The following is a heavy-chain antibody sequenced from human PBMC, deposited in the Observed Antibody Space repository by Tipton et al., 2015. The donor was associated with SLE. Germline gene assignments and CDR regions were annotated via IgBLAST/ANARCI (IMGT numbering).Heavy chain of an antibody. V-gene: IGHV4-59*11. J-gene: IGHJ4*02. CDR1: GGSISSHY. D-gene: IGHD6-19*01. Sequence: TLSLTCTVSGGSISSHYWSWIRQPPGKGLEWIGYIYYSGSTNYNPSLKSRVTISVDTSKNQFSLKLSSVTAADTAVYYCARGSLAVAAPYFAYWGQGTLVTVSS. CDR3: ARGSLAVAAPYFAY. CDR2: IYYSGST.